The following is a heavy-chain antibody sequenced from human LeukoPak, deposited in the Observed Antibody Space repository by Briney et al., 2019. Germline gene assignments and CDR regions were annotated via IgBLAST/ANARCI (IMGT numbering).Heavy chain of an antibody. J-gene: IGHJ4*02. Sequence: GGSLRLSCAASGFTFSNYAIAWVRPAPGKRLEWGSAISGSGDSTYYTDSLKGRFTISRDNSKNTLYLQLNSLRADDTAVFYCAKDYCANGVCCTAYFDYWGQGTPVTVSS. CDR2: ISGSGDST. D-gene: IGHD2-8*01. CDR1: GFTFSNYA. V-gene: IGHV3-23*01. CDR3: AKDYCANGVCCTAYFDY.